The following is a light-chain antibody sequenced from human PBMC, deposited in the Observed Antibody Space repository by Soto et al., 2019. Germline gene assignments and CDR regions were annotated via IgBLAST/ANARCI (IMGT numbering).Light chain of an antibody. CDR3: QQYGNSPIFT. CDR2: GAS. J-gene: IGKJ3*01. CDR1: QSVSSN. V-gene: IGKV3-15*01. Sequence: EIVMTQSPATLSVSPGERATLSCRASQSVSSNLAWYQQKPGQAPRLLIYGASNRATGIPTRFSGSGSGTDFTLTISSLQSEDFAVYYCQQYGNSPIFTFGPGTKV.